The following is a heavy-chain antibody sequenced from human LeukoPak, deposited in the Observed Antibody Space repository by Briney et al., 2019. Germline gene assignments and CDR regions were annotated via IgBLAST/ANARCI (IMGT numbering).Heavy chain of an antibody. Sequence: GGSLRLSCAASGFTFSSYGMHWVRQAPGKGLEWVAVISYDGSNKYYADSVKGRFTISRDNSKNTLYLQMNSLRAEDTAVYYCAKSVRYFDYKLATGFDPWGQGTLVTVSS. V-gene: IGHV3-30*18. J-gene: IGHJ5*02. CDR1: GFTFSSYG. CDR2: ISYDGSNK. D-gene: IGHD3-9*01. CDR3: AKSVRYFDYKLATGFDP.